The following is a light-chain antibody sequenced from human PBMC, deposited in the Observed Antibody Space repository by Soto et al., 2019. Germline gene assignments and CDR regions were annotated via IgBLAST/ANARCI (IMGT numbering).Light chain of an antibody. Sequence: DIVMTQSPLSLPVTPGEPASISCRSSQSLLHSNGYKYLDWYVQKPGQSLQLLIYFASNRASGVPDRFSGSGSGTDFTLRINRVEAEDVGVYYCMQALQTPFTFGPGTKVDFK. CDR2: FAS. J-gene: IGKJ3*01. V-gene: IGKV2-28*01. CDR3: MQALQTPFT. CDR1: QSLLHSNGYKY.